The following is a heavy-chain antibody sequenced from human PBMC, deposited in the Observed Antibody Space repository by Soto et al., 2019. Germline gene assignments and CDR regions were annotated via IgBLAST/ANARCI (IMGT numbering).Heavy chain of an antibody. CDR3: ARDSVGGTYYYYGMDV. CDR1: GGSISSSNW. CDR2: IYHSGST. V-gene: IGHV4-4*02. D-gene: IGHD1-26*01. J-gene: IGHJ6*02. Sequence: SETLSLTCAVSGGSISSSNWWSWVRQPPGKGLEWIGEIYHSGSTNYNPSLKSRVTISVDKSKNQFSLKLSSVTAADTAVYYCARDSVGGTYYYYGMDVWGQGTTVTVSS.